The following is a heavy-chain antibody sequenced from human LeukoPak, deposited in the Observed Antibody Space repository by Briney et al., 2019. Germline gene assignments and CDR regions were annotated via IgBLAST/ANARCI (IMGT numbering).Heavy chain of an antibody. D-gene: IGHD1-26*01. CDR2: ISSSGST. J-gene: IGHJ2*01. CDR1: GGSVSGYY. Sequence: SETLSLTCTVSGGSVSGYYWSWIRQPAGKGLEWIGRISSSGSTNYNPSLKSRVTMSVDTSKNQFSLKLSSVTAADTAVYYCARVGRIVGATDWYFDLWGRGTLVTVSS. V-gene: IGHV4-4*07. CDR3: ARVGRIVGATDWYFDL.